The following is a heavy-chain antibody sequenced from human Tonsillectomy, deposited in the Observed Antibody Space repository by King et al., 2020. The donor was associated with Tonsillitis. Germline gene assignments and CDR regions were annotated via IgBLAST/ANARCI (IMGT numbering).Heavy chain of an antibody. J-gene: IGHJ5*02. V-gene: IGHV3-23*04. CDR1: GFTFSSYA. CDR2: ISVSVGSP. Sequence: QLVQSGGGLVQPGGSLRLSCAASGFTFSSYAISWVRQAPGKGLEWVSSISVSVGSPYNADSVKGRFTISRDNSKNTLFLQMNSLRAEDTAVYYCAKDSSGDIVNWFDPWGQGTLVTVSS. CDR3: AKDSSGDIVNWFDP. D-gene: IGHD5-12*01.